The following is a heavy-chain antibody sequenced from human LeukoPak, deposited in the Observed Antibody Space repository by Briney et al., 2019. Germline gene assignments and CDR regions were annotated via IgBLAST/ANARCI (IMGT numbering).Heavy chain of an antibody. J-gene: IGHJ3*02. CDR3: ARPNYYDSTGYYQGAFDI. D-gene: IGHD3-22*01. V-gene: IGHV3-48*03. CDR1: GFTFSSYE. Sequence: GGSLRLSCAGSGFTFSSYEMNWVRQAPGKGLEWLSYISSSGSTIYYADSVRGRFTISRDNAKNSLYLQMNTLMDEDTAVYYCARPNYYDSTGYYQGAFDIWGQGTMVSVSS. CDR2: ISSSGSTI.